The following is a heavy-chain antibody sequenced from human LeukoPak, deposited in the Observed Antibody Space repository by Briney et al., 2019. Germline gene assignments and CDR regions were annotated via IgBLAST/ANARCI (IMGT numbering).Heavy chain of an antibody. CDR2: ISPILGEP. CDR3: ARGKGFVGHFDS. CDR1: EDIFMRGA. J-gene: IGHJ4*02. Sequence: ASVKCSCKASEDIFMRGAVSWGRPAPGQGPEWMGRISPILGEPEYAEIFQGRATITADKTTNTVFLEVRSLKCEDTAIYYCARGKGFVGHFDSWGQGTLVTVSS. D-gene: IGHD3-3*01. V-gene: IGHV1-69*04.